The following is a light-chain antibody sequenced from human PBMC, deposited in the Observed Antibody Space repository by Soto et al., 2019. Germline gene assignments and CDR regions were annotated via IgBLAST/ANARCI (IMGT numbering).Light chain of an antibody. Sequence: QSVLTQPPSVSAAPGQKVTISCSGSSSNIGNNYVSWYQQLPETAPKLLIYENNKRPSGIPDRFSGSKSGTSATLGITGLQTGDEADCYCGTWDISLSLWVFGGGTKLTVL. V-gene: IGLV1-51*02. J-gene: IGLJ3*02. CDR2: ENN. CDR1: SSNIGNNY. CDR3: GTWDISLSLWV.